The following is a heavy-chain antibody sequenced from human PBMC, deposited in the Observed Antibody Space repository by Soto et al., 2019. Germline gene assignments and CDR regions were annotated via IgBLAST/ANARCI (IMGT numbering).Heavy chain of an antibody. CDR1: GFTFSTYA. D-gene: IGHD2-21*01. J-gene: IGHJ4*02. CDR3: ARDGRTTLWYFDY. Sequence: HPGGSLRLCCAASGFTFSTYAMHWVRQAPGKGLQWVAVISYDGINKYFADSVKGRFTISRDNSKNTLYLQMTSLRAEDTALYYCARDGRTTLWYFDYWGPGTLVTVSS. CDR2: ISYDGINK. V-gene: IGHV3-30-3*01.